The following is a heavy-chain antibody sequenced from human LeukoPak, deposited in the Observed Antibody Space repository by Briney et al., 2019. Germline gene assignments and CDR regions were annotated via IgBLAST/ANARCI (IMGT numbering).Heavy chain of an antibody. D-gene: IGHD6-19*01. CDR1: GGSISSYY. V-gene: IGHV4-59*01. Sequence: PSETLSLTCTVSGGSISSYYWSWIRQPPGKGLEWTGYIYYSGSTNYNPSLKSRVTISVDTSKNQFSLKLSSVTAADTAVYYCARDSVAAPPGDPSHYFDYWGQGTLVTVSS. CDR3: ARDSVAAPPGDPSHYFDY. J-gene: IGHJ4*02. CDR2: IYYSGST.